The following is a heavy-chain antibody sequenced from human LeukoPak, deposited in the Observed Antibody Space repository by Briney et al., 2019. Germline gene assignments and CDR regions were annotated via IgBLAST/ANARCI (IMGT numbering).Heavy chain of an antibody. CDR2: IYYSGST. Sequence: PSETLSLTCTVSGASISSYYWSWIRQPPGKGLEWIGYIYYSGSTNYNPSLKSRVTISVDTSKNQFSLKLSSVTAADTAVYYCAKSTSIVLDYAFDIWGQGTMVTVSS. V-gene: IGHV4-59*01. J-gene: IGHJ3*02. D-gene: IGHD2-8*01. CDR1: GASISSYY. CDR3: AKSTSIVLDYAFDI.